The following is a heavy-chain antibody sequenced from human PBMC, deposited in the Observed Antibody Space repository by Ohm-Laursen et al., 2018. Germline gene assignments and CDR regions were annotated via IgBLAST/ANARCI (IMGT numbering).Heavy chain of an antibody. V-gene: IGHV3-33*01. CDR3: ARNRGSWPNYYMDA. CDR2: IWDDGSNQ. D-gene: IGHD6-13*01. CDR1: GFTFSNHG. J-gene: IGHJ6*02. Sequence: SLRLSCAASGFTFSNHGMHWVRQAPGKGLEWVAVIWDDGSNQYYADSVKGRFTISRDNSKNTLFLQMNSLRTEDTAVYYCARNRGSWPNYYMDAWGQGTTVTVSS.